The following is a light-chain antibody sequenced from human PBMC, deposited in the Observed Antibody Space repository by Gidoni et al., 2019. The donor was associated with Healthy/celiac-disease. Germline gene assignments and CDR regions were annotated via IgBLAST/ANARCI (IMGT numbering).Light chain of an antibody. J-gene: IGKJ4*01. CDR2: DAS. CDR1: QDISNY. Sequence: DIQMTQSPASLSASVGDRVTITCQASQDISNYVNWYQQKPGKAPKLLIYDASNLETGVPSRFSGSGSGTDFTFPISSLQPEDIATYYCQQYDNLPLTFGGGTKVEIK. CDR3: QQYDNLPLT. V-gene: IGKV1-33*01.